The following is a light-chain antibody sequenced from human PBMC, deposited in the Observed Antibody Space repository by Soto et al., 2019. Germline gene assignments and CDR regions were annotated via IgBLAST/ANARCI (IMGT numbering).Light chain of an antibody. CDR2: AAS. V-gene: IGKV3-20*01. J-gene: IGKJ2*01. CDR1: QTVNNNY. Sequence: EIVLTQSPGTLSLSPGERATLSCRASQTVNNNYLAWYQQKPGQAPRLLIYAASSRVTVIPDRFSGSGSGTHLTLTISRLEPEDFAVYYCQQYGSSQYIFGQGTKLEIK. CDR3: QQYGSSQYI.